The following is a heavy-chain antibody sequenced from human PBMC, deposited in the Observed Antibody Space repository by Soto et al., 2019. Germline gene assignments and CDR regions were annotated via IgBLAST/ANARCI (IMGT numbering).Heavy chain of an antibody. J-gene: IGHJ6*02. D-gene: IGHD3-3*01. Sequence: GGSLRLSCAASGFSFSSYGMEWVRLAPGKGLEWVAATTYDGGIKHYVDSVKGRFTISRDNSKNTLYLQMNSLRVEDTATYYCAGAMENPYFYYGLNVWGQGTPLPVSS. CDR3: AGAMENPYFYYGLNV. CDR1: GFSFSSYG. CDR2: TTYDGGIK. V-gene: IGHV3-30*03.